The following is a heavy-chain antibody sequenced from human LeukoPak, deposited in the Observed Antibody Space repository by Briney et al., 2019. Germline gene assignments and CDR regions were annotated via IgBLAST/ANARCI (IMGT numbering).Heavy chain of an antibody. D-gene: IGHD1-26*01. CDR3: ARGLGSYYAYYYYYYMDV. J-gene: IGHJ6*03. V-gene: IGHV1-69*04. Sequence: GAAVKVSCKASGGTFSSYAISWVRQAPGQGLEWMGRIIPILGIANYAQKFQGRVTITRNTSISTAYMELSSLRSEDTAVYYCARGLGSYYAYYYYYYMDVWGKGTTVTVSS. CDR1: GGTFSSYA. CDR2: IIPILGIA.